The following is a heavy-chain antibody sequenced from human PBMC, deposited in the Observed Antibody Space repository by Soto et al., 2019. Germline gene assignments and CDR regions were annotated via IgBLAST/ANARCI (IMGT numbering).Heavy chain of an antibody. CDR2: INHSGST. V-gene: IGHV4-34*01. D-gene: IGHD2-2*02. CDR3: ARGPFIVVVPAAIKSLFDY. J-gene: IGHJ4*02. Sequence: SETLSLTCAVYGGSFSGYYWSWIRQPPGKGLEWIGEINHSGSTNYNPSLKSRVTISVDTSKNQFSLKLSSVTSADTAVYYCARGPFIVVVPAAIKSLFDYWGQGTLVTVSS. CDR1: GGSFSGYY.